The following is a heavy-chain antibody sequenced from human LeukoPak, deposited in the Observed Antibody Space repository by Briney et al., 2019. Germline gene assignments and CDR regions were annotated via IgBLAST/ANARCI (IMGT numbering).Heavy chain of an antibody. CDR1: GFTFSGSA. CDR2: IRSKANRYAT. V-gene: IGHV3-73*01. CDR3: TREYYYDSSGYYYYYYYMDV. Sequence: PGGSLKLSCAASGFTFSGSAMHWVRQASAKGLEWVGRIRSKANRYATAYAASVEGMFPISRDDSKNTAYLQINSLKTEDTAVYYCTREYYYDSSGYYYYYYYMDVWGKGTTVTVSS. J-gene: IGHJ6*03. D-gene: IGHD3-22*01.